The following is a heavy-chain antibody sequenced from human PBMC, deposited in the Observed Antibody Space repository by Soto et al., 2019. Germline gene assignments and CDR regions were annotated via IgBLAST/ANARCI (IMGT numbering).Heavy chain of an antibody. D-gene: IGHD1-1*01. V-gene: IGHV2-5*01. CDR1: GFSLSTSGVG. Sequence: GPTLVNPTQTLTLTCTFSGFSLSTSGVGVGWIRQPPGKALEWLALIYWNDDKRYSPSLKSRLTITKDTSKNQVVLTMTNMDPEDTATYCCAFRSGTTKPAPYECWGRGSRV. CDR3: AFRSGTTKPAPYEC. CDR2: IYWNDDK. J-gene: IGHJ4*02.